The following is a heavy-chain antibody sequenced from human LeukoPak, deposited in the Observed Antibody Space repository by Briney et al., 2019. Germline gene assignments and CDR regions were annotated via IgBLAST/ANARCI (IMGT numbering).Heavy chain of an antibody. V-gene: IGHV4-34*01. D-gene: IGHD5-18*01. Sequence: PSETLSLTCAVYGGSFSGYYWSWIRQPPGKGLEWIGEINHSGSSNYNPSLKSRVTISVDTSKNQFSLKLSSVTAADTAVYYCAGGYSYGSTYYYMDVWGKGTTVTISS. J-gene: IGHJ6*03. CDR1: GGSFSGYY. CDR3: AGGYSYGSTYYYMDV. CDR2: INHSGSS.